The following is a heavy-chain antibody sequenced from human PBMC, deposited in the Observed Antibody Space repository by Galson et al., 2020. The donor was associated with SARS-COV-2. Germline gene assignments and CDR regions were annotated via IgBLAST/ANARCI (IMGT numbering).Heavy chain of an antibody. CDR3: ARHQEGKWAILHPHFVDS. CDR2: IYPGDSET. Sequence: GGSLRLSCKGSGYSFGNFWIGWVRQKPGKGLDWMGIIYPGDSETKYSPSFQGRVTISADMSIGTAYLQWSSLKASDTAIYYCARHQEGKWAILHPHFVDSWGQGTLVTVSS. V-gene: IGHV5-51*01. CDR1: GYSFGNFW. D-gene: IGHD1-26*01. J-gene: IGHJ4*02.